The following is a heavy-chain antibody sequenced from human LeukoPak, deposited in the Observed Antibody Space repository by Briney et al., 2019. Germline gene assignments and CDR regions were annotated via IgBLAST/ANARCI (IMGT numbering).Heavy chain of an antibody. CDR1: GYTFTGYY. Sequence: ASVKVSCKASGYTFTGYYMHWVRQAPGQGLEWVGWINPNSGGTNYAQKFQGRVTMTRDTSISTAYMELSRLRSDDTAVYYCARHPYCSSTSCYFHWFDPWGQGTLVTVSS. CDR2: INPNSGGT. CDR3: ARHPYCSSTSCYFHWFDP. V-gene: IGHV1-2*02. D-gene: IGHD2-2*01. J-gene: IGHJ5*02.